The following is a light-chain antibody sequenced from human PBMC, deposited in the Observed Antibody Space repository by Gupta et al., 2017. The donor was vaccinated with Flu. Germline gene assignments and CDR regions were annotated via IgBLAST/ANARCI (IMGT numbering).Light chain of an antibody. CDR2: SAS. J-gene: IGKJ5*01. CDR1: QNIDNS. Sequence: DIQMTQSPSYLSAAVGDRVTITCRASQNIDNSLNWYQQRPGQSPAPLTYSASTLQSGVPSRFRGCGSGTEFTLTINRLRPEDFGTYHCQQSYSSPFNFGQGTRLDI. CDR3: QQSYSSPFN. V-gene: IGKV1-39*01.